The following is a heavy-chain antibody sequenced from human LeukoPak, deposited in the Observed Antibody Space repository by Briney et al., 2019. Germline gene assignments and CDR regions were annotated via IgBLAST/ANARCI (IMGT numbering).Heavy chain of an antibody. Sequence: ASVKVSCKASGYTFTDNYIHWVRQAPGQGLEWMGWINPLSGGPMYAQKFQGRVTMTRDTSLSTAYIELNGLKSDDTAIYYCAREGIKIFGGWAPFDPWGQGTLVTVSS. V-gene: IGHV1-2*02. CDR2: INPLSGGP. D-gene: IGHD3-3*01. J-gene: IGHJ5*02. CDR1: GYTFTDNY. CDR3: AREGIKIFGGWAPFDP.